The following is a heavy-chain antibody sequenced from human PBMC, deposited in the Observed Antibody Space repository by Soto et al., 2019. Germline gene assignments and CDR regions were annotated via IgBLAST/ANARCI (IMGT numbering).Heavy chain of an antibody. CDR2: INHSGST. CDR3: ARRGGYCSSTSCYAGYYYYYYMDV. J-gene: IGHJ6*03. Sequence: PSETLSLTCAVYGGSFSGYYWSWIRQPPGKGLEWIGEINHSGSTNYNPSLKSRVTISVDTSKNQFSLKLSSVTAADTAVYYCARRGGYCSSTSCYAGYYYYYYMDVWGKGTTVTVS. CDR1: GGSFSGYY. D-gene: IGHD2-2*01. V-gene: IGHV4-34*01.